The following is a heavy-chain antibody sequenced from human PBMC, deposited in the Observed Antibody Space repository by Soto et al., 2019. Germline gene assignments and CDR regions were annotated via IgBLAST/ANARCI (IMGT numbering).Heavy chain of an antibody. D-gene: IGHD2-15*01. CDR1: GGSISSGDYY. V-gene: IGHV4-30-4*01. J-gene: IGHJ4*02. Sequence: TLSLTCTVSGGSISSGDYYWSWIRQPPGKGLEWIGYIYYRGSTYYNPSLKSRVTISVDTSKNQFSLKLSSVTAADTAVYYCARVADCSGGRCYFSVDYWGQGTLVTVSS. CDR2: IYYRGST. CDR3: ARVADCSGGRCYFSVDY.